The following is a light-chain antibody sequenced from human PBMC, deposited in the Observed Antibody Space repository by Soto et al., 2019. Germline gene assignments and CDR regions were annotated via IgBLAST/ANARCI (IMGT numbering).Light chain of an antibody. CDR2: DVS. V-gene: IGLV2-11*01. Sequence: QSALTQPRSVSGSPGQSVTISCNGTISDVGGYNYVSWYQQHPCKAPKLMIYDVSKRPSGVPDRFSGSKSGNTASLTISGLQAEDEADYFCCSYAGSYTFLWVFGGGTKVTVL. CDR1: ISDVGGYNY. CDR3: CSYAGSYTFLWV. J-gene: IGLJ3*02.